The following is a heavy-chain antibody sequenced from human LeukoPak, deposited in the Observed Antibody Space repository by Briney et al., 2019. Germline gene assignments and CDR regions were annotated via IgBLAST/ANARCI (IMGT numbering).Heavy chain of an antibody. CDR1: GGSFSGYY. Sequence: PSETLSLTCAVYGGSFSGYYWSWIRQPPGKGLEWIGEINHSGSTNYNPSLKSRVTISVDTSKNQFSLKLSSVTAADTAVYYCASDTLGIAVAGRNFDYWGQGTLVTVSS. J-gene: IGHJ4*02. V-gene: IGHV4-34*01. CDR3: ASDTLGIAVAGRNFDY. CDR2: INHSGST. D-gene: IGHD6-19*01.